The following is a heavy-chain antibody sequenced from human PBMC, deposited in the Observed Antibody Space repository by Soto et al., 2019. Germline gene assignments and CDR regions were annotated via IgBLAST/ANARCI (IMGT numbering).Heavy chain of an antibody. D-gene: IGHD3-3*01. CDR3: AREGPLGDFWSGYSPYYYGMDV. J-gene: IGHJ6*02. CDR1: GGSISSYY. V-gene: IGHV4-59*01. Sequence: PSETLSLTCTVSGGSISSYYWSWIRQPPGKGLEWIGYIYYSGSTNYNPSLKSRVTISVDTPKNQFSLKLSSVTAADTAVYYCAREGPLGDFWSGYSPYYYGMDVWGQGTTVTVSS. CDR2: IYYSGST.